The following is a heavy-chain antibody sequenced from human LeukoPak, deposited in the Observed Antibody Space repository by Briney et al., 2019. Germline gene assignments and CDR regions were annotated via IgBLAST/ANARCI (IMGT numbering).Heavy chain of an antibody. CDR2: ISGDGNAK. V-gene: IGHV3-48*01. J-gene: IGHJ4*02. CDR3: ARDYVYAFDY. CDR1: GFSFSSYS. Sequence: GGSPRLSCAASGFSFSSYSINWVRQAPGKGLEWVSYISGDGNAKHYTDSVRGRFTISRDNAKNALYLQMNSLRAEDTAVYFCARDYVYAFDYWGQGTLVTVSS. D-gene: IGHD2/OR15-2a*01.